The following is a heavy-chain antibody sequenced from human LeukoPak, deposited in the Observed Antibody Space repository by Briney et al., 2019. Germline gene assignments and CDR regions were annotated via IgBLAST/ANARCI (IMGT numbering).Heavy chain of an antibody. J-gene: IGHJ4*02. CDR1: GFTFTSYD. V-gene: IGHV3-48*03. CDR3: ARASITMARGELVFYFDY. Sequence: GGTLRLSCEASGFTFTSYDMNWVRQAPGKGLEWVSVISAGGSTIYYADSVKGRFTISRENAKNSLYLQINSLRAEDTAVYYCARASITMARGELVFYFDYWGQGTLVTVSS. D-gene: IGHD3-10*01. CDR2: ISAGGSTI.